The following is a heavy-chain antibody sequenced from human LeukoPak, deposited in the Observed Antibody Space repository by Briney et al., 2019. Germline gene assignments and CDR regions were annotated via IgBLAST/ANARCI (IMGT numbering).Heavy chain of an antibody. CDR1: GFTFSSYA. D-gene: IGHD6-13*01. CDR2: ISGSGGST. Sequence: GSLRLSCAASGFTFSSYAMSWVRQAPGKGLEWVSAISGSGGSTHYAVSVRGRFTISGDNSKNTLYLQMNSLRAQDTAVYYCAKSHLQIAAANFDYWGQGTLVAVSS. V-gene: IGHV3-23*01. CDR3: AKSHLQIAAANFDY. J-gene: IGHJ4*02.